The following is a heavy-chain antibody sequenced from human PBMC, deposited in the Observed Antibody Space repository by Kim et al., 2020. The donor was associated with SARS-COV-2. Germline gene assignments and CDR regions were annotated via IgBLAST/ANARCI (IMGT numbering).Heavy chain of an antibody. CDR2: ISGSGGST. V-gene: IGHV3-23*01. CDR1: GFTFSSYA. CDR3: AKATITMVRGVTPESYYYYGMDV. J-gene: IGHJ6*02. D-gene: IGHD3-10*01. Sequence: GGSLRLSCAASGFTFSSYAMSWVRQAPGKGLEWVSAISGSGGSTYYADSVKGRFTISRDNSKNTLYLQMNSLRAEDTAVYYCAKATITMVRGVTPESYYYYGMDVWGQGSKVTVSS.